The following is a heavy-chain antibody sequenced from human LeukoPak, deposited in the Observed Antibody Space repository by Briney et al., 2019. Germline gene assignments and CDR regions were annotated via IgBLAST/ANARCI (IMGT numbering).Heavy chain of an antibody. D-gene: IGHD6-13*01. V-gene: IGHV3-66*01. Sequence: GGSLRLSCAASGFTVSSNYMSWVRQAPGKGLEWVSVIYSGGSTYYADSVKGRLTISRDNSKNTLYLQMNSLRAEDTAVYYCASYIAAAAAYGYYYYGMDVWGQGTLVTVSS. CDR1: GFTVSSNY. CDR3: ASYIAAAAAYGYYYYGMDV. CDR2: IYSGGST. J-gene: IGHJ6*02.